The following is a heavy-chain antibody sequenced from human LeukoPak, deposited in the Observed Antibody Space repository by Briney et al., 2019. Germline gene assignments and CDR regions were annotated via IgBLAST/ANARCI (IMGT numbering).Heavy chain of an antibody. Sequence: SETLSLTCVVYGGSFSGYYWSWIRQPPGKELEWIGEIDHTGSTNHNPSLKSRVTISVDTSKNQFSLKLSSVTAADTAVYYCARRRGPYGSGRNWFDPWGQGTLVTVSS. J-gene: IGHJ5*02. CDR2: IDHTGST. D-gene: IGHD3-10*01. CDR3: ARRRGPYGSGRNWFDP. CDR1: GGSFSGYY. V-gene: IGHV4-34*01.